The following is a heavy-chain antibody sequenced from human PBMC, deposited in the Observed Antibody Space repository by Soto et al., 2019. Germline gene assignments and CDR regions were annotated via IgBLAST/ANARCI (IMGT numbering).Heavy chain of an antibody. V-gene: IGHV4-4*02. J-gene: IGHJ6*02. CDR3: ARAPRSYYDFWSGYYTGDYYYYGMDV. CDR1: GGSISSSNW. Sequence: TASDTLSLTCAVSGGSISSSNWWSCVRQRPGKGLEWIGEIYHSGSTNYNPSLKSRVTISVDKSKNQFSLKLSSVTAADTAVYYCARAPRSYYDFWSGYYTGDYYYYGMDVWGQGTTVTVSS. D-gene: IGHD3-3*01. CDR2: IYHSGST.